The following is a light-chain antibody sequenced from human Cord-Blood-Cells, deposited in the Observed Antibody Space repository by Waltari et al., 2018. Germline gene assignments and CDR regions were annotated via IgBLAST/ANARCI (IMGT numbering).Light chain of an antibody. J-gene: IGKJ2*01. CDR3: QQSYSTPLYT. CDR2: AAS. Sequence: DIQMTQSPSSLSASVGDRVTITCRASQSISSYLNWYQQKPGKAPKLLIYAASSLQSGVPSTFSGSGSATDFTLTISSLQPEDFATYYCQQSYSTPLYTFGQGTKLEIK. CDR1: QSISSY. V-gene: IGKV1-39*01.